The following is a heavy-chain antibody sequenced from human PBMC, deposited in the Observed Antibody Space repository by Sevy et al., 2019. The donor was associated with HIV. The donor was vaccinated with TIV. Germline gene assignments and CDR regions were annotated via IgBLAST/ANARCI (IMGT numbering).Heavy chain of an antibody. J-gene: IGHJ6*02. Sequence: GGSLRLSCAVSGFTFSRFGMHWVRQAPGKGLEWVAVISYDGNDKHYAESVKGRFTISRDNAKNSLYLQMNSLRAEDTAVYYCARSSLGGMAGMDVWGQGTTVTVSS. V-gene: IGHV3-30*04. CDR2: ISYDGNDK. D-gene: IGHD3-16*01. CDR1: GFTFSRFG. CDR3: ARSSLGGMAGMDV.